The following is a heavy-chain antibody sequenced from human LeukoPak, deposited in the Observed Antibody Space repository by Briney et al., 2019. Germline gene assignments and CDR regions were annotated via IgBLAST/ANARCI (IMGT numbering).Heavy chain of an antibody. CDR2: IIPIFGTA. CDR3: ARGKAARPHYYYYYMDV. V-gene: IGHV1-69*05. CDR1: EGTVSSYA. Sequence: AASVKVSCKASEGTVSSYAISWVRQAPGQGLEWMGGIIPIFGTANYAQKFQGRVTITTDESTSTAYMELSSLRSEDTAVYYCARGKAARPHYYYYYMDVWGKGTTVTVSS. J-gene: IGHJ6*03. D-gene: IGHD6-6*01.